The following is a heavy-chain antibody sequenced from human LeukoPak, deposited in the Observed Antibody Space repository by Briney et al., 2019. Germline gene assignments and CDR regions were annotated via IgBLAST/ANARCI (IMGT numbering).Heavy chain of an antibody. CDR3: ARDLSSGFDY. Sequence: SETLSLTCPVSGDSISSGNYYWSWIRQPAGKGLEWIGRIYTSGSTNYNPSLKSRVTISVDTSKNQFSLKLSSVTAADTAVYYCARDLSSGFDYWGQGTLVTVSS. V-gene: IGHV4-61*02. J-gene: IGHJ4*02. D-gene: IGHD6-19*01. CDR1: GDSISSGNYY. CDR2: IYTSGST.